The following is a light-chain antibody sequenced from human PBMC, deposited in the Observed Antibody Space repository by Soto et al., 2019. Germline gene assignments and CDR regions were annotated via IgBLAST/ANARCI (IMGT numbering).Light chain of an antibody. CDR1: QTISSW. V-gene: IGKV1-5*03. CDR3: QPYNSYSEA. J-gene: IGKJ1*01. Sequence: DMQMNQYPSTLSGSVGDRVTITCRASQTISSWLAWYQQKPGKAPKLLIYKASTLKSGVPSRFSGSGSGTEFTLTISSLQPDDFATYYCQPYNSYSEALGQGTKVDIK. CDR2: KAS.